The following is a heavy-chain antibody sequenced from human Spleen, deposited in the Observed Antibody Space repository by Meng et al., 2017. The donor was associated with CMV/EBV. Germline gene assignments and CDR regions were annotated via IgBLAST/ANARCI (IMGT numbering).Heavy chain of an antibody. CDR2: ISGSGGTT. Sequence: GESLKISCAASGFTFSSYEMNWVRQAPGKGLEWVSSISGSGGTTYYADSVKGRFTISRDNSKNTLYLLMNSLRAEDTAVYYCAKDEEEIYYYDSSGSDYWGPGTLVTVSS. V-gene: IGHV3-23*01. J-gene: IGHJ4*02. CDR3: AKDEEEIYYYDSSGSDY. CDR1: GFTFSSYE. D-gene: IGHD3-22*01.